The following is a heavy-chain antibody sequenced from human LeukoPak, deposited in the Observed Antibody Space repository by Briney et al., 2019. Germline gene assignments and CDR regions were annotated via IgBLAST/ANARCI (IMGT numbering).Heavy chain of an antibody. CDR2: ISCNGGST. CDR1: GFTFSSYA. J-gene: IGHJ4*02. V-gene: IGHV3-64*01. D-gene: IGHD4-17*01. Sequence: PGGSLRLSCAASGFTFSSYAFHWVRQAPGKGLEYVSAISCNGGSTYYANSVKGRFTISRDNPKNTLYLQLGSLRAEDMAVYYCARGVYGDYGFIDYWGQGTLVTVSS. CDR3: ARGVYGDYGFIDY.